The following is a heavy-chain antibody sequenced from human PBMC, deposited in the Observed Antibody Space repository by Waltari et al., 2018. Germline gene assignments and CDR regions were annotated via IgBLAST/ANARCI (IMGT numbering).Heavy chain of an antibody. Sequence: EVQLLESGGGLVQPGGSLRLSCAASGFTFSSDALSWVRQAPGKGLGWVSVIYSGGSTDYADSVKGRFTISRDNSKNTLYLQMNSLRAEDTAVYYCAKDPGAAEGTWGQGTLVTVSS. CDR3: AKDPGAAEGT. CDR1: GFTFSSDA. J-gene: IGHJ1*01. V-gene: IGHV3-23*03. D-gene: IGHD6-13*01. CDR2: IYSGGST.